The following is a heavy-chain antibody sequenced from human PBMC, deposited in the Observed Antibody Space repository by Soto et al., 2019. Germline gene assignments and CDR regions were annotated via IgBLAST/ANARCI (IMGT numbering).Heavy chain of an antibody. CDR1: GFSFSNFA. V-gene: IGHV3-23*01. D-gene: IGHD2-21*01. J-gene: IGHJ4*02. CDR3: AKDDFTDRGEDYFDH. Sequence: DVQLLESGGGLVQPGASLRLSCAASGFSFSNFAMSWVRQAPGKGLEWVSGIGAGGDITFYADSVKGRFDISRDNSKNTVYLQVNSLRAEDTAVYFCAKDDFTDRGEDYFDHWGPGTLVTVSS. CDR2: IGAGGDIT.